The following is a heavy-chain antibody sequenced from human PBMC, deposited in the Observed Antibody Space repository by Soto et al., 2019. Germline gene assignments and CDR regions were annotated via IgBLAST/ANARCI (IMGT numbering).Heavy chain of an antibody. Sequence: QVQLVESGGGVVQPGRSLRLSCAASGFTFRSYGMHWVRQAPGKGLEWVASIWHDGSFKYEADSVKGRFTISRDNSKNTLSLHMNSLRADDTAAYYCARGEEEGNYFDNWGLGTLVTVSS. CDR2: IWHDGSFK. CDR1: GFTFRSYG. J-gene: IGHJ4*02. V-gene: IGHV3-33*01. CDR3: ARGEEEGNYFDN.